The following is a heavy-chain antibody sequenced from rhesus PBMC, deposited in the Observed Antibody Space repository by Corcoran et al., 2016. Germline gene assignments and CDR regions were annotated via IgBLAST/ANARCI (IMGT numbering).Heavy chain of an antibody. J-gene: IGHJ3*01. Sequence: EVQLVESGGGLVQPGGSLRLSCAASGFTFSSYGMSWVRQAPGKGLEWVSYISNGGGSKYYAYSVKCRFTISRDNSKNTLSLQMNSLRAEDTAVYYCAKVDNWNYFAFDFWGQGLRVTVSS. V-gene: IGHV3S5*01. D-gene: IGHD1-26*01. CDR1: GFTFSSYG. CDR2: ISNGGGSK. CDR3: AKVDNWNYFAFDF.